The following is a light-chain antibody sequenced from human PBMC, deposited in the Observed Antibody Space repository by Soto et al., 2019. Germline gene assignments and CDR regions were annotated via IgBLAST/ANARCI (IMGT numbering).Light chain of an antibody. CDR2: EVS. V-gene: IGLV2-14*01. CDR1: SSDVGDYNY. J-gene: IGLJ2*01. Sequence: QSALTQPASVSGSPGQSITISCTGTSSDVGDYNYVSWYRQHPGKAPKLMIYEVSNRPSGVSNRFSGSKSGNTASLTISGLQAEDEADYYCSSYTSSTTVVFGGGTKLTVL. CDR3: SSYTSSTTVV.